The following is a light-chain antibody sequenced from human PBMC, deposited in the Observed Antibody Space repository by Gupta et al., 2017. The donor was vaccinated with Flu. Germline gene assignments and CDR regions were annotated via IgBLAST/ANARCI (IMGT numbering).Light chain of an antibody. CDR1: ETITTY. Sequence: IQMTQSPSSLSASVGDRVTITCRASETITTYLNWYQQKPGKAPRLLINVASSLQSGVPSGFSGGGSGTEFTLTISSLQPEDFATYYCQQSYIFPLTFGGGTKVEIK. V-gene: IGKV1-39*01. J-gene: IGKJ4*01. CDR2: VAS. CDR3: QQSYIFPLT.